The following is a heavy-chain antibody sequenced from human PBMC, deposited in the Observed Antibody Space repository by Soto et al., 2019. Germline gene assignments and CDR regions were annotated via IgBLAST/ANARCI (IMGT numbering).Heavy chain of an antibody. D-gene: IGHD6-6*01. CDR1: GGTFSSYA. V-gene: IGHV1-69*06. J-gene: IGHJ6*02. Sequence: SVKVSCKASGGTFSSYAISWVRQAPVQGLEWMGGIIPIFGTANYAQKFQGRVTITADKSTSTAYMELRSLRSEDTAVYYCASVAARPFYYYYGMDVWGQGTTVTVSS. CDR2: IIPIFGTA. CDR3: ASVAARPFYYYYGMDV.